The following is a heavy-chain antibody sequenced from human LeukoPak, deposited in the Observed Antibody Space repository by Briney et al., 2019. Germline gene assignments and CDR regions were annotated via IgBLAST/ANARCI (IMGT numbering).Heavy chain of an antibody. Sequence: PSETLSLTCTVSGGSICSYYRSWIGQPPGQGLEWIGNIYYSGSTNYNPSLKSRVTISVDTSKNQLSLKLSSVTAADTAVYYCAREPRFDSRGYINWFIPWGQGTLVTVSS. CDR3: AREPRFDSRGYINWFIP. CDR1: GGSICSYY. J-gene: IGHJ5*02. CDR2: IYYSGST. D-gene: IGHD3-22*01. V-gene: IGHV4-59*01.